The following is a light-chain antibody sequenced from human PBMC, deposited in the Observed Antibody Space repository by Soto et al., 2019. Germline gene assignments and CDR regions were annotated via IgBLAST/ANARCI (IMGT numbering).Light chain of an antibody. Sequence: QSVLTQSPSASASLGASVKLTCTLSSGHSSYAIAWHQQQPEKGPRYLMKLNSDGSHSKGDGIPDRFSGSSSGAERYLTISSLQSEDEADYYCQTWGIGMVVFGGGTKLTVL. CDR3: QTWGIGMVV. CDR1: SGHSSYA. J-gene: IGLJ2*01. CDR2: LNSDGSH. V-gene: IGLV4-69*01.